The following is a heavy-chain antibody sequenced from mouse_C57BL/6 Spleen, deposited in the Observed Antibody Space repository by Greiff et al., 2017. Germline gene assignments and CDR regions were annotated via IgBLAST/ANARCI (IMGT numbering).Heavy chain of an antibody. Sequence: EVKLQESGGGLVKPGGSLKLSCAASGFTFSSYAMSWVRQTPEKRLEWVATISDGGSYTYYPDNVKGRFTISRDNAKNNLYLQMSHLKSEDTAMYYCARDRSTFAYWGQGTLVTVSA. D-gene: IGHD5-1*01. V-gene: IGHV5-4*01. CDR3: ARDRSTFAY. CDR2: ISDGGSYT. J-gene: IGHJ3*01. CDR1: GFTFSSYA.